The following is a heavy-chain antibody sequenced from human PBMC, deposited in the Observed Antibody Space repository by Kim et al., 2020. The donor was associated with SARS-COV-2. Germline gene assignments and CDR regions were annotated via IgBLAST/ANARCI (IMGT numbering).Heavy chain of an antibody. J-gene: IGHJ6*02. V-gene: IGHV3-23*01. CDR1: GFTFSING. CDR3: VKGTVAMDA. Sequence: GGSLRLSCAASGFTFSINGMSWVRQAPGKGLEWVSGISAGGASTNYADSVKGRFTISRDNSKNTLYLQMNGLRAEDTAVYYCVKGTVAMDAWGQGTTVTVSS. CDR2: ISAGGAST. D-gene: IGHD1-1*01.